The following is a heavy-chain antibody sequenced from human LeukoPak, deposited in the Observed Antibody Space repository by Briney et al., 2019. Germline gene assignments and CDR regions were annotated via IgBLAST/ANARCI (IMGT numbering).Heavy chain of an antibody. CDR1: GFTFNDYY. J-gene: IGHJ4*02. CDR3: AKLGWGSIAAAGTGFFDY. Sequence: GGSLRLSCAASGFTFNDYYMSWIRQAPGKGLEWLSYINIGGTNTHYADSVKGRFTISRDNSKNTLYLQMNSLRAEDTAVYYCAKLGWGSIAAAGTGFFDYWGQGTLVTVSS. CDR2: INIGGTNT. D-gene: IGHD6-13*01. V-gene: IGHV3-11*01.